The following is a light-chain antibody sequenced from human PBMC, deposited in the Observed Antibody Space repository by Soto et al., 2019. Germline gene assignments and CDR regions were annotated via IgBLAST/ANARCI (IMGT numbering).Light chain of an antibody. Sequence: QSVLTQPPSASGTPGQRVTISCSGSSSNIGTYTVNWYQQLPGTAPKLLIYNNNQRPSGVPDRFSGSKSGTSASLAIRGLQSEDEADYYCGAWDDSLNGVVFGGGTKTTV. CDR1: SSNIGTYT. V-gene: IGLV1-44*01. CDR3: GAWDDSLNGVV. CDR2: NNN. J-gene: IGLJ2*01.